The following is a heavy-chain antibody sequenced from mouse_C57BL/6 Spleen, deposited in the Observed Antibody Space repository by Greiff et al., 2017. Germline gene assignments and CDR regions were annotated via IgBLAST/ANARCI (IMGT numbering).Heavy chain of an antibody. CDR3: AKSSYYYGRPFDY. D-gene: IGHD1-1*01. J-gene: IGHJ2*01. V-gene: IGHV1-82*01. CDR2: IYPGDGDT. Sequence: QVQLQQSGPELVKPGASVKISCKASGYAFSSSWMNWVKQRPGKGLEWIGRIYPGDGDTNYNGKFKGKATLTADKSSSTAYMQLSSLTSEDSAVXFCAKSSYYYGRPFDYWCQGTTLTVSS. CDR1: GYAFSSSW.